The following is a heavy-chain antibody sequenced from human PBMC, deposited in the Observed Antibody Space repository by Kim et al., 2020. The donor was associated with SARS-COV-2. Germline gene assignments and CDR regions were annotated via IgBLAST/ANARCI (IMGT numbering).Heavy chain of an antibody. J-gene: IGHJ5*02. D-gene: IGHD3-10*01. V-gene: IGHV4-39*06. CDR3: ARIGWDYYGSGSSWFDP. Sequence: LKSRVTISVDTSKNQFALKLSSVTAADTAVYYCARIGWDYYGSGSSWFDPWGQGTLVTVSS.